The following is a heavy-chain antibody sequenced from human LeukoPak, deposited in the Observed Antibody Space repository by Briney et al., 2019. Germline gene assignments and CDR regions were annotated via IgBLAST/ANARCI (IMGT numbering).Heavy chain of an antibody. V-gene: IGHV1-2*02. CDR3: ARVTQQWLPFDAFDI. Sequence: ASVKVSCKASGYTFTGYYMHWVRQAPGQGLEWMGWINPNSGGTNYAQKFQGRVTMTRDTSISTAYMELSRLRSDDTAVYYCARVTQQWLPFDAFDIWGQGTMVTVSS. CDR2: INPNSGGT. J-gene: IGHJ3*02. CDR1: GYTFTGYY. D-gene: IGHD6-19*01.